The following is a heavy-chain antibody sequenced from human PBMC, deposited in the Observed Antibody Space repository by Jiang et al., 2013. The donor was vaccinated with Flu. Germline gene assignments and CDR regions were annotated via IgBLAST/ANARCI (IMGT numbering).Heavy chain of an antibody. CDR1: GYPFTTYD. J-gene: IGHJ4*02. V-gene: IGHV1-3*01. Sequence: GAEVKKPGASVKVSCKASGYPFTTYDMHWVRQAPGQRLEWMGWINAAKGNTRSSQKFQGRVSVTRDISATTVYMELSSLRSEDTAVYYCARATNTFSGVVILDYWGQGTLVTVSS. CDR2: INAAKGNT. D-gene: IGHD3-3*01. CDR3: ARATNTFSGVVILDY.